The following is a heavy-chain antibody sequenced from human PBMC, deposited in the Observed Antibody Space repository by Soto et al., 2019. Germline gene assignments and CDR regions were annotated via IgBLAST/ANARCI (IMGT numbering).Heavy chain of an antibody. D-gene: IGHD2-15*01. CDR2: INPSGGST. J-gene: IGHJ6*03. V-gene: IGHV1-46*03. CDR3: ARDGDMVYYYYYYMDV. CDR1: GYTFTSYY. Sequence: QVQLVQSGAEVKKPGASVKVSCKASGYTFTSYYMHWVRQAPGQGLEWMGIINPSGGSTSYAQKFQGRGTMTRDTSTSTVYMELSRLRSEDTAVYYCARDGDMVYYYYYYMDVWGKGTTVTVSS.